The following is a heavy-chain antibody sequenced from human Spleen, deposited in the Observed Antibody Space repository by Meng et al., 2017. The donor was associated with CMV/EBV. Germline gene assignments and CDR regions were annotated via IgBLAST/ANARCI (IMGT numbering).Heavy chain of an antibody. J-gene: IGHJ5*02. Sequence: CTVSGGSIRSAGYPWIWIRQPPGKGLEYLGYIHHSGNTYYNPSFKSRLAMSVDTSKNQFSLRVNSMTVADTAVYFCARVGPTGWFDPWGQGTLVTVSS. D-gene: IGHD1-1*01. CDR2: IHHSGNT. CDR1: GGSIRSAGYP. CDR3: ARVGPTGWFDP. V-gene: IGHV4-30-4*08.